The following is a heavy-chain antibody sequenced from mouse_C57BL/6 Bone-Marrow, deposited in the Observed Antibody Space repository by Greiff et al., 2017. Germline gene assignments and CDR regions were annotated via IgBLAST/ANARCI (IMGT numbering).Heavy chain of an antibody. D-gene: IGHD1-1*02. J-gene: IGHJ4*01. CDR2: IYPGSGNT. CDR3: ARLGGGSYYAMDY. Sequence: VQLQQSGAELVRPGASVKLSCKASGYTFTDYYINWVKQRPGQGLEWIARIYPGSGNTYYNEKFKGKATLTAEKSSSTAYMQLSSLTSEDSAVYFGARLGGGSYYAMDYWGQGTSVTVSS. CDR1: GYTFTDYY. V-gene: IGHV1-76*01.